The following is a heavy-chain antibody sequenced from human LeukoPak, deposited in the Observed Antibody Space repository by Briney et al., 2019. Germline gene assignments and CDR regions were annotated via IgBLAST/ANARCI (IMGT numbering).Heavy chain of an antibody. Sequence: SQTLSLTCAISGDSFSSNSAAWNRIRQSPSRGLEWLGRTYYRSKWYNDYAVSVKSRITINPDTSKNQFSLKLSSVTAADTAVYYCARCVIYYDFWSGYYNLNDGYWFDPWGQGTLVTVSS. CDR3: ARCVIYYDFWSGYYNLNDGYWFDP. D-gene: IGHD3-3*01. CDR2: TYYRSKWYN. J-gene: IGHJ5*02. CDR1: GDSFSSNSAA. V-gene: IGHV6-1*01.